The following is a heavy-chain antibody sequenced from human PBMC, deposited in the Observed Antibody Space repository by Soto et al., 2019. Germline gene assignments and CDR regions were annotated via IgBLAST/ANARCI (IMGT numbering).Heavy chain of an antibody. D-gene: IGHD4-17*01. CDR2: ISAYNGNT. J-gene: IGHJ4*02. CDR1: GYTFTSYG. CDR3: ARDGHGDYVLGHFDY. V-gene: IGHV1-18*01. Sequence: ASVKVSCKASGYTFTSYGISWVRQAPGQGLEWMGWISAYNGNTNYAQKLQGRVTMTTDTSTSTAYMELRSLRSDDTAVYYCARDGHGDYVLGHFDYWGQGTLVTVSS.